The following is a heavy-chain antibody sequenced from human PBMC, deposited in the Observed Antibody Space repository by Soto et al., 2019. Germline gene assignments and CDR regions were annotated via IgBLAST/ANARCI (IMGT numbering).Heavy chain of an antibody. CDR3: ARNESSNIYGMDV. CDR1: GFTFSSYS. V-gene: IGHV3-21*01. Sequence: EVQLVESGGGLVKPGGSLRLSCAASGFTFSSYSMNWVRQAPGKGLEWVSSISSSSFSINYADSVKGRFSISRDNAQNSLHLQMNNFIAEDTAVYYCARNESSNIYGMDVWGQGTTVTVSS. D-gene: IGHD6-6*01. J-gene: IGHJ6*02. CDR2: ISSSSFSI.